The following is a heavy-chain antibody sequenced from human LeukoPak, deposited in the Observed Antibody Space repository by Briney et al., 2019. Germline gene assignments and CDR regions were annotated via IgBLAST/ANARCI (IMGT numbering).Heavy chain of an antibody. CDR1: GYTFTSYG. J-gene: IGHJ4*02. CDR3: ARSEGIIAVAGPYDY. Sequence: GASVKVSCKASGYTFTSYGISWVRQAPGQGLEWMGWINAYNGNTNYAQKLQGRVTMTTDTSTSTAYMELRSLRSDDTAVYYCARSEGIIAVAGPYDYWGQGTLVTVSS. D-gene: IGHD6-19*01. CDR2: INAYNGNT. V-gene: IGHV1-18*01.